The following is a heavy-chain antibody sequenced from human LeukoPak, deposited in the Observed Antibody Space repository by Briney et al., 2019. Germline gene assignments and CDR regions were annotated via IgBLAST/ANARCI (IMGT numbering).Heavy chain of an antibody. CDR1: GGSISSYY. J-gene: IGHJ4*02. CDR2: IFYTGST. Sequence: PSETLSLTCTVSGGSISSYYWSWIRQPPGKGLEWIGYIFYTGSTNYNPSLKSRVTISVLTSKNRFSLKLSSVTAADTAVYYCARSTIGGWYNFDYWGQGTLVTVSS. CDR3: ARSTIGGWYNFDY. D-gene: IGHD6-19*01. V-gene: IGHV4-59*01.